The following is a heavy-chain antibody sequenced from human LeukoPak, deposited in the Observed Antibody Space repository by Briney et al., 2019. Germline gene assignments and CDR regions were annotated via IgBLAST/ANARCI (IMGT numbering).Heavy chain of an antibody. CDR1: GYTFTGYY. Sequence: ASVKVSCKASGYTFTGYYMHWVRQAPGQGLEWMGWINPNSGGTNYAQKFQGRVTMTRDTSTSTAYMELRSLRSDDTAVYYCARGGVGSGYYPDDYWGQGTLVTVSS. V-gene: IGHV1-2*02. J-gene: IGHJ4*02. D-gene: IGHD3-22*01. CDR2: INPNSGGT. CDR3: ARGGVGSGYYPDDY.